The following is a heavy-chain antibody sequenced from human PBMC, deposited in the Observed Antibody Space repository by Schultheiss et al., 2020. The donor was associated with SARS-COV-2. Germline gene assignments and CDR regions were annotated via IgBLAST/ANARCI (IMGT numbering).Heavy chain of an antibody. V-gene: IGHV4-31*03. D-gene: IGHD5-18*01. Sequence: SETLSLTCTVSGGSISSGGYYWSWIRQHPGKGLEWIGYIYYSGGTYYNPSLKSRVTTSVDTSKNQFSLKLSSVTAAGTAVYYCARAVQLWPKSFDYWGQGTLVTVSS. CDR3: ARAVQLWPKSFDY. CDR2: IYYSGGT. CDR1: GGSISSGGYY. J-gene: IGHJ4*02.